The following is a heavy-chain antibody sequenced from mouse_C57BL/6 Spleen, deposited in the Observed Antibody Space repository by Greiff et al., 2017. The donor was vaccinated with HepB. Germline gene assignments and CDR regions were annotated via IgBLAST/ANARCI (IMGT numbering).Heavy chain of an antibody. CDR1: GYTFTDYN. Sequence: EVQLQQSGPELVKPGASVKIPCKASGYTFTDYNMDWVKQSHGKSLEWIGDINPNNGGTIYNQKFKGKATLTVDKSSSTAYMELRSLTSEDTAVYYCARSGYDYDEGHYFDYWGQGTTLTVSS. J-gene: IGHJ2*01. CDR2: INPNNGGT. V-gene: IGHV1-18*01. CDR3: ARSGYDYDEGHYFDY. D-gene: IGHD2-4*01.